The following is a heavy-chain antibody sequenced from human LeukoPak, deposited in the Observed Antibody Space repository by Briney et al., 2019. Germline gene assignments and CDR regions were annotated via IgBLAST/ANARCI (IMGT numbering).Heavy chain of an antibody. CDR3: AKSPITSGSLYYSDY. CDR1: GFTFSSYA. Sequence: GGSLRLSCAASGFTFSSYAMSWVRQAPGKGLEWVSGISGSGGSTFYADSVKGRFTISRDNSKSTLYLQMNSLRAEDTAVYYCAKSPITSGSLYYSDYWGQGTLVAVSS. V-gene: IGHV3-23*01. CDR2: ISGSGGST. D-gene: IGHD3-16*01. J-gene: IGHJ4*02.